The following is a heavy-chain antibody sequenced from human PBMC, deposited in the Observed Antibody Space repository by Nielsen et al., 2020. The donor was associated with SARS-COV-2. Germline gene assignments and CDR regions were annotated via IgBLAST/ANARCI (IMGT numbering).Heavy chain of an antibody. D-gene: IGHD3-16*01. CDR3: AKLVGAVHY. J-gene: IGHJ4*02. Sequence: LSLTCAASGFTFDDYAMHWVRQAPGKGLEWVSGISWNSGSIGYADSVKGRFTISRDNAKNSLYLQMNSLRAEDTALYYCAKLVGAVHYWGQGTLVTVSS. CDR2: ISWNSGSI. V-gene: IGHV3-9*01. CDR1: GFTFDDYA.